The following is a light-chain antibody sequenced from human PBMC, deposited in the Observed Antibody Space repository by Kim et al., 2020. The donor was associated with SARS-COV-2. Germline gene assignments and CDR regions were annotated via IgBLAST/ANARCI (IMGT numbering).Light chain of an antibody. Sequence: ASVGDRVTITCRASQGISSWLAWYQKKPGKAPKLLMYAASSLQGGVPSRFSGSGSGTEFILTISSLQPEDFGAYYCQQTHSFPITFGQGTRLEIK. CDR2: AAS. CDR1: QGISSW. CDR3: QQTHSFPIT. J-gene: IGKJ5*01. V-gene: IGKV1-12*01.